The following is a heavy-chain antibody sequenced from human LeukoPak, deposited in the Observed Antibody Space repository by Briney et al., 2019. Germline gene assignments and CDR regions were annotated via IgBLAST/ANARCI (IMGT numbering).Heavy chain of an antibody. Sequence: PGGSLRLSCAASGFSVSSNSMSWVRQAPGKGLEWVSVIYGGGGGVTYYVDSIKGRFTISRDNSKNTLYLQMNGLRAEDTAVYYCAKGVEDSGIYYYYYMDVWGKGTTVTVSS. CDR2: IYGGGGGVT. CDR1: GFSVSSNS. J-gene: IGHJ6*03. D-gene: IGHD2-15*01. CDR3: AKGVEDSGIYYYYYMDV. V-gene: IGHV3-53*01.